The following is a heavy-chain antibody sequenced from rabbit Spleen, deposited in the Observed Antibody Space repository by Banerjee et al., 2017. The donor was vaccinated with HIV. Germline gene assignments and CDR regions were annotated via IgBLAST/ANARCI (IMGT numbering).Heavy chain of an antibody. V-gene: IGHV1S45*01. D-gene: IGHD6-1*01. J-gene: IGHJ6*01. CDR3: ARSTYGYDDYADLYYAAMDL. CDR2: IYVDDGAT. CDR1: GFSFSSSYW. Sequence: EESGGDLVKPEGSLTLTCTASGFSFSSSYWICWVRQAPGKGLEWIACIYVDDGATYYASWAKGRFTISKTSSTTVTLQMTSLTAADTATYFCARSTYGYDDYADLYYAAMDLWGPGTLVTVS.